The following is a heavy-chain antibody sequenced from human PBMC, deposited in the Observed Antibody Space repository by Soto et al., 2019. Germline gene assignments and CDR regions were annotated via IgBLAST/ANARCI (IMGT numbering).Heavy chain of an antibody. CDR2: IYWDDDK. Sequence: QITLNESGPTQVKPRQTLTLTCTFSGFSLTTSGVGVRWIRQSPGKAPGWLALIYWDDDKRYSPSLKSRLTITKDSSKNQVDLTMGDLDPADPATYYCAHRVLRTVFGLVTTTAIYFDFWGQGTPVAVSS. V-gene: IGHV2-5*02. J-gene: IGHJ4*02. CDR1: GFSLTTSGVG. CDR3: AHRVLRTVFGLVTTTAIYFDF. D-gene: IGHD3-3*01.